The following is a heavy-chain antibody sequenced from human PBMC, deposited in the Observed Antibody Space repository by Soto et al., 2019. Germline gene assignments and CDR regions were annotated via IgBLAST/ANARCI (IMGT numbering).Heavy chain of an antibody. J-gene: IGHJ6*02. D-gene: IGHD6-13*01. CDR3: ARDGYSSSWYANYYYYYCMDV. CDR1: GFTFSSYS. V-gene: IGHV3-48*02. Sequence: GGSLRLSCAASGFTFSSYSMNWVRQAPGKGLEWVSYISSSSSTIYYADSVKGRFTISRDNAKNSLYLQMNSLRDEDTAVYYCARDGYSSSWYANYYYYYCMDVWGQGTTVTVSS. CDR2: ISSSSSTI.